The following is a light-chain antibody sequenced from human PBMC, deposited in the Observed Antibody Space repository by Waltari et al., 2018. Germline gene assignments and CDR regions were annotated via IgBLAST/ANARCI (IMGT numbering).Light chain of an antibody. CDR3: QQYAYGAT. V-gene: IGKV3-20*01. Sequence: EVVLTQSPGPLSLSPGAEVTLPCTPSQTIGSSYIAWYQQKPGQAPRFIIHGSSNRATGMPDRVSGSGSGTDFILTSSRLEPEDFAVFYCQQYAYGATFGGGTKVEI. CDR2: GSS. J-gene: IGKJ4*01. CDR1: QTIGSSY.